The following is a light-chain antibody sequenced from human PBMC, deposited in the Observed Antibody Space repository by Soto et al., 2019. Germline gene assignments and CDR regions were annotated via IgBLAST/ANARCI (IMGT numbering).Light chain of an antibody. CDR3: CSYAGSTNWV. CDR2: EGT. V-gene: IGLV2-23*01. Sequence: QSALTQPASVSGSPVQSITISCTGTSSDVGSYNLVSWYQQYPGKAPKLMIYEGTKRPSGVSTRFSGSKSGNTASLTISWLQAEDEADYYCCSYAGSTNWVFGGGTKLTVL. CDR1: SSDVGSYNL. J-gene: IGLJ3*02.